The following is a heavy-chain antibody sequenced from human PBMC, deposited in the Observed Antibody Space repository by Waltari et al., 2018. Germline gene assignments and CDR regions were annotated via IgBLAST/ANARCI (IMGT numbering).Heavy chain of an antibody. D-gene: IGHD6-13*01. CDR3: ARGGRMSRIAAARPPYDY. Sequence: QVQLQQWGAGLLKPSETLSLPCAVYGGSFSAYYWRWIRQPPGKGLEWIGEINHSGSPNYNPSLKSRVTISVDTSKNQFSLKLSSVTAADTAVYYCARGGRMSRIAAARPPYDYWGQGTLVTVSS. CDR2: INHSGSP. CDR1: GGSFSAYY. J-gene: IGHJ4*02. V-gene: IGHV4-34*01.